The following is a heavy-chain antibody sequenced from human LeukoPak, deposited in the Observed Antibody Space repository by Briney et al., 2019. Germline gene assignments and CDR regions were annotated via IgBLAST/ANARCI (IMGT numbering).Heavy chain of an antibody. CDR2: ISYDGSNK. D-gene: IGHD5-12*01. Sequence: GRSLRLSCAASGFTFSSYGMHWVRQAPGKGLEWVAVISYDGSNKYYADSVKGRFTISRDNSKNTLYLQMNSLRAEDTAVYYCAREYTGYDAYWGQGTLVTVSS. V-gene: IGHV3-30*03. CDR3: AREYTGYDAY. CDR1: GFTFSSYG. J-gene: IGHJ4*02.